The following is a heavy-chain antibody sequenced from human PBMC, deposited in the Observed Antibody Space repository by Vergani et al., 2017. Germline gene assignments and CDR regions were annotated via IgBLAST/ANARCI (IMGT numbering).Heavy chain of an antibody. Sequence: EVQLVESGGGLVQPGGSLRLSCAASGFTFSSYWMSWVRQAPGKGLEWVANIKQDGSEKYYVDSVKGRFTISRDNAKNSLYLQMNSLRAEDTAVYYCARDLKIEGGATRGGPKYYYYYGMDVWGQGTTVTVSS. V-gene: IGHV3-7*01. D-gene: IGHD1-26*01. CDR2: IKQDGSEK. CDR3: ARDLKIEGGATRGGPKYYYYYGMDV. J-gene: IGHJ6*02. CDR1: GFTFSSYW.